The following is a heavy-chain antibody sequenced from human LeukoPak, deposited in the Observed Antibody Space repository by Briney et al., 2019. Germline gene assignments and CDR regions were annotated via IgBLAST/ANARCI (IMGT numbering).Heavy chain of an antibody. D-gene: IGHD4-23*01. Sequence: PGGSLRLSCAASGFTFSNYVMSWVRQTPEKGLEWVSSISGIGDNAWYADSVKGRFTIFRDNSQNTLYLQMVGLTAEDTAVYYCAKKSPQETPVGPYWYLGLWGRGALVTVSS. CDR3: AKKSPQETPVGPYWYLGL. J-gene: IGHJ2*01. CDR1: GFTFSNYV. V-gene: IGHV3-23*01. CDR2: ISGIGDNA.